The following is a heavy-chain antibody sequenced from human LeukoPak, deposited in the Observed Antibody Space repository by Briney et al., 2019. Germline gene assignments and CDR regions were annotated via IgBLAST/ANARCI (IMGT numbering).Heavy chain of an antibody. J-gene: IGHJ4*02. Sequence: PGGSLRLSCAASGFTFSTSWMDWVRLAPGKGLEWVANIKQDGSETYYVDSAKGRFTISRDNAKNSLYLQMDSLRVDDTAIYYCAKSLDYWGQGTLVTVSS. CDR2: IKQDGSET. V-gene: IGHV3-7*01. CDR3: AKSLDY. CDR1: GFTFSTSW.